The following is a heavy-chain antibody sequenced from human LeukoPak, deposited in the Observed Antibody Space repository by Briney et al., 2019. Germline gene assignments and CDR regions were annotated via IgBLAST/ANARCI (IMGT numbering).Heavy chain of an antibody. J-gene: IGHJ5*02. CDR2: IYTSRST. D-gene: IGHD3-22*01. CDR1: GGSISSGSYY. Sequence: SETLSLTCTVSGGSISSGSYYWSWIRQPAGKGLEWIGRIYTSRSTNYNPSLKSRVTISVDTSKNQFSLKLSSVTAADTAVYYCARSTMIEENWFDPWGQGTLVTVSS. CDR3: ARSTMIEENWFDP. V-gene: IGHV4-61*02.